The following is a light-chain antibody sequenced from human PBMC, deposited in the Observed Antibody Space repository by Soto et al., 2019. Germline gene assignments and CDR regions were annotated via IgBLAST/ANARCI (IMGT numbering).Light chain of an antibody. Sequence: DIVMTQTPLSLSVTPGQPASLSCKSSQSLLRRDGKTDLYWYLQKPGQPPHLLIYEASNRFSGVPDRFSGSGSGTDFTLKISRLEAEDVGVYYCMQAIQLRTFGGGTKVEIK. J-gene: IGKJ4*01. CDR1: QSLLRRDGKTD. V-gene: IGKV2D-29*01. CDR3: MQAIQLRT. CDR2: EAS.